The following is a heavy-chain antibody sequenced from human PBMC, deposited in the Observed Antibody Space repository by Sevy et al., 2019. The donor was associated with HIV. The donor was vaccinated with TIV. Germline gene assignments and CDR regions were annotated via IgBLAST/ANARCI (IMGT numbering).Heavy chain of an antibody. J-gene: IGHJ6*02. D-gene: IGHD3-10*01. CDR2: ISSSSSYI. CDR1: GFTFSSYS. CDR3: ARVFHPENYYYGSGSHYYYYGMDV. V-gene: IGHV3-21*01. Sequence: GGSLRLSCAASGFTFSSYSMNWVRQAPGKGLEWVSSISSSSSYIYYADSVKGRFTISRDNAKNSLCLQMNSLRAEDTAVYYCARVFHPENYYYGSGSHYYYYGMDVWGHGTTVTVSS.